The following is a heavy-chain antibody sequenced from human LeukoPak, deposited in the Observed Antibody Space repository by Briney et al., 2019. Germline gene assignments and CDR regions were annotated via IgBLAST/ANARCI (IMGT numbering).Heavy chain of an antibody. CDR1: GYTFTSYG. CDR3: ARERRIAVAGRNWFDP. CDR2: ISAYNGNT. Sequence: ASVKVSCKASGYTFTSYGISWVRQAPGQGLEWMGWISAYNGNTNYAQKLQGRVTMTTDTSTSTAYMELRSLRSDDTAVYYCARERRIAVAGRNWFDPWGQGTLVTVSS. V-gene: IGHV1-18*01. D-gene: IGHD6-19*01. J-gene: IGHJ5*02.